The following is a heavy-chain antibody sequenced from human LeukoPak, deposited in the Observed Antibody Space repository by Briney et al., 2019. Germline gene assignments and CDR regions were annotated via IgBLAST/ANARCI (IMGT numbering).Heavy chain of an antibody. Sequence: GASVKVSCKASGYTFAKFYIHWVRQAPGQGLEWMGWINPHSGGTNYAQNFQDRVTMTRDTSISTAYMDLSRLRSDDTAVYYCARGSWFGDLLYAQPAYYFDYWGQGTLVTVSS. CDR1: GYTFAKFY. D-gene: IGHD3-10*01. J-gene: IGHJ4*02. CDR2: INPHSGGT. V-gene: IGHV1-2*02. CDR3: ARGSWFGDLLYAQPAYYFDY.